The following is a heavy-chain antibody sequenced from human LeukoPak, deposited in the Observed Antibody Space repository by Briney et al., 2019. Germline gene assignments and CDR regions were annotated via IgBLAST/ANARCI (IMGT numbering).Heavy chain of an antibody. CDR3: ARLDCAADTCYNY. CDR1: GDSISSDY. V-gene: IGHV4-59*08. CDR2: INYSGSS. Sequence: SETLSLTCIVSGDSISSDYWSWIRQPPGKGLEWIGNINYSGSSNYNPSLKSRVILSIDTSKNEVSLNLRSVTAADTAVYYCARLDCAADTCYNYWGQGTLVTVS. J-gene: IGHJ4*02. D-gene: IGHD2-15*01.